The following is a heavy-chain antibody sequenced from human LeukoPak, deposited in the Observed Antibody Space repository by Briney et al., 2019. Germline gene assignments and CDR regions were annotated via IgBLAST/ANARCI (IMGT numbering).Heavy chain of an antibody. CDR3: AKDRGLRWYDYYYYGMDV. D-gene: IGHD4-23*01. J-gene: IGHJ6*02. Sequence: PGGSLRLSCAASGFTFSSYGMHWVRQAPGKGLEWVAVISDDGSNKYYADSVKGRFTISRDNSKNTLYLQMNSLRAEDTAVYYCAKDRGLRWYDYYYYGMDVWGQGTTVTVSS. CDR2: ISDDGSNK. V-gene: IGHV3-30*18. CDR1: GFTFSSYG.